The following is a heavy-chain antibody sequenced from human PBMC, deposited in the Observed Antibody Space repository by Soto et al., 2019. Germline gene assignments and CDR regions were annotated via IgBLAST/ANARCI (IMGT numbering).Heavy chain of an antibody. D-gene: IGHD3-22*01. J-gene: IGHJ5*02. Sequence: SETLSLTCTVSGGSISSYYWSWIRQPAGKGLEWIGRIYTSGSTNYNPSLKSRVTMSVDTSKNQFSLKLSSVTAADTAVYYCARDPNYYDSSGYPIRFDPWGQGTLVTVPQ. V-gene: IGHV4-4*07. CDR2: IYTSGST. CDR3: ARDPNYYDSSGYPIRFDP. CDR1: GGSISSYY.